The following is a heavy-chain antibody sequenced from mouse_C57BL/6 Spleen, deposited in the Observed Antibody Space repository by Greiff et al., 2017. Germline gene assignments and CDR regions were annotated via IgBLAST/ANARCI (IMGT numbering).Heavy chain of an antibody. V-gene: IGHV1-81*01. CDR1: GYTFTSYG. Sequence: VQLQQSGAELARPGASVKLSCKASGYTFTSYGISWVKQRTGQGLEWIGEIYPSSGNTYYNEKFKGKATLTADKSSSTAYMELRSLTSEDSAVYVCARRDGSRGYFDYWGQGTTLTVSS. J-gene: IGHJ2*01. CDR3: ARRDGSRGYFDY. CDR2: IYPSSGNT. D-gene: IGHD1-1*01.